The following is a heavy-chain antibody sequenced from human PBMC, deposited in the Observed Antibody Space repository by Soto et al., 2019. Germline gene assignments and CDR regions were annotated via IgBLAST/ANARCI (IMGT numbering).Heavy chain of an antibody. V-gene: IGHV4-61*01. CDR1: GGSVSRGSYY. J-gene: IGHJ5*01. CDR3: ARDTGYYDTSGYKYGLDS. D-gene: IGHD3-22*01. CDR2: IFNSAST. Sequence: TLSLTCNVSGGSVSRGSYYWSWIRQPPGKGLEWIGYIFNSASTNYNPSFKSRVTISVGTSKNQFSLKLSSVTAADTAVYYCARDTGYYDTSGYKYGLDSWGQGILVTISS.